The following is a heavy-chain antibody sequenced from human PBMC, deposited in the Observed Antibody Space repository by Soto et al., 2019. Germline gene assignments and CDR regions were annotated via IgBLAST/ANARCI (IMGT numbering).Heavy chain of an antibody. J-gene: IGHJ4*02. CDR1: GFTFSSYG. V-gene: IGHV3-30*18. CDR3: AKSAAYYFDY. CDR2: ISYDGSNK. Sequence: QVQLVESGGGVVQPGRSLRLSCAASGFTFSSYGMHWVRQAPGKGLEWVAVISYDGSNKYYADSVKGRFTISRDNSKNTLYLQMNSLRAEDTAVYCCAKSAAYYFDYWGQGTLVTVSS. D-gene: IGHD6-13*01.